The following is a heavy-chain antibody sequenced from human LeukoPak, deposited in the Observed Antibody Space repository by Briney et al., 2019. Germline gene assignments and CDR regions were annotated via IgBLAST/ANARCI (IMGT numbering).Heavy chain of an antibody. CDR3: ARTTGRGSVDPGTSGYVDS. Sequence: SETLSLTCTVSGGSISSSGYYWDWICQPPGQGLEWIGSVYYSGNTYYKSSLESRVTISVDTSNNRFSLKLNSVTAADTGTYYCARTTGRGSVDPGTSGYVDSWGQGSLVTVSS. CDR1: GGSISSSGYY. J-gene: IGHJ4*02. CDR2: VYYSGNT. D-gene: IGHD3-22*01. V-gene: IGHV4-39*02.